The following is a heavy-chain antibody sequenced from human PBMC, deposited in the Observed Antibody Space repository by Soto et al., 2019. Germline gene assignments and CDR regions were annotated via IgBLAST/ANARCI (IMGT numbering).Heavy chain of an antibody. D-gene: IGHD6-19*01. CDR3: ARQRSYNSGFFDY. V-gene: IGHV3-23*01. CDR2: ISGSGGST. CDR1: GFPFNNFP. J-gene: IGHJ4*02. Sequence: PWGSLSPSCPASGFPFNNFPMTWVPQPPGKGLEWVSTISGSGGSTYYAASVKGRFTISREYSKNTLYLQMNSLRVEDTAVYFCARQRSYNSGFFDYWSQGTLVTVSS.